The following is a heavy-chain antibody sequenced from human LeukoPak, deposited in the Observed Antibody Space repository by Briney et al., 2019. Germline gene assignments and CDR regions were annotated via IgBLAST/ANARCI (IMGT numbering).Heavy chain of an antibody. D-gene: IGHD6-13*01. J-gene: IGHJ5*02. V-gene: IGHV4-34*01. CDR1: GFTFSGFS. CDR2: INHSGST. Sequence: GSLRLSCAASGFTFSGFSMNWIRQPPGKGLEWIGEINHSGSTNYNPSLKSRVTISVDTSKNQFSLKLSSVTAADTAVYYCARFWPRMYSSSWYLNWFDPWGQGTLVTVSS. CDR3: ARFWPRMYSSSWYLNWFDP.